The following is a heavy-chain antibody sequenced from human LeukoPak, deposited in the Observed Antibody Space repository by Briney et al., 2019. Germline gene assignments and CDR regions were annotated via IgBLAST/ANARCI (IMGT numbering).Heavy chain of an antibody. CDR3: ARETPRRGETRDGYR. V-gene: IGHV3-64*01. CDR2: ISSTGGRT. Sequence: GGSLRLSCAASGFTFSNYAMHWVRQAPGKGLEYVSAISSTGGRTYYANSVKGRFTISRDNAKNSLYLQMNSLRAEDTAVYYCARETPRRGETRDGYRWGQGTLVTVSS. J-gene: IGHJ4*02. CDR1: GFTFSNYA. D-gene: IGHD5-24*01.